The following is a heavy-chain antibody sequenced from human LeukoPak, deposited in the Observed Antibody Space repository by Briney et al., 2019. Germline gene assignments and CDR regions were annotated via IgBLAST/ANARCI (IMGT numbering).Heavy chain of an antibody. Sequence: SETLSLTCTVSGGSISSYYWSWVRQPPGKGLEWIAYISDIGSINYNPSLKSRVTISLDTSKNQFSLKLSSVTAADAAVYYCAGHHPRNTVDFWGQGTLVTVSS. V-gene: IGHV4-59*08. CDR1: GGSISSYY. CDR2: ISDIGSI. CDR3: AGHHPRNTVDF. J-gene: IGHJ4*02. D-gene: IGHD2/OR15-2a*01.